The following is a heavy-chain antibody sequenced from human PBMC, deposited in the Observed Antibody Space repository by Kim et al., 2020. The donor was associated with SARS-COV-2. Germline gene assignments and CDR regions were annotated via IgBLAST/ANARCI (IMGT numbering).Heavy chain of an antibody. D-gene: IGHD3-9*01. CDR2: ISAYNGNT. J-gene: IGHJ4*02. CDR3: ARVLPSFVWFFDY. V-gene: IGHV1-18*01. Sequence: ASVKVSCKSSGYTFTSCGISWVRQAPGQGLEWMGCISAYNGNTNYAQKLQGRVTITTDTSTSTASMELRRLRSDDTAVYYCARVLPSFVWFFDYWGQGTLVTVSS. CDR1: GYTFTSCG.